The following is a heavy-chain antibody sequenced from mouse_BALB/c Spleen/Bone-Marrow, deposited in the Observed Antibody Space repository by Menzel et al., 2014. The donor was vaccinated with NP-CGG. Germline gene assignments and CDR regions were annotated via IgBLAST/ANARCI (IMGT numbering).Heavy chain of an antibody. J-gene: IGHJ2*01. CDR1: GHTFTSYW. D-gene: IGHD2-4*01. CDR2: IFPGTGTT. V-gene: IGHV1S132*01. Sequence: QVQLQQSGAELVKPGASVKLSCKTSGHTFTSYWIQWVKQRPGQGLGWIGEIFPGTGTTYYNEKFKDKATLTIDTSSSTACIQLSSLTPEDSAVYFCARKGISTVIATEYYFDYWGQGSTLTVSS. CDR3: ARKGISTVIATEYYFDY.